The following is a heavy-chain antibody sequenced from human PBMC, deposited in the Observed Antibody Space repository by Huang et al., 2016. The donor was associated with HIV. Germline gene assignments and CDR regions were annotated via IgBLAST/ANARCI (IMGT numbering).Heavy chain of an antibody. Sequence: QVQLVQSRAEVKKPGASVKVSCKVSEYTLTELSIHWVRQPPGKGLEWMGGFDPEIGETIYAQKCQGRVTMTEDTSTETAVMELSGLRPEDTAVYDCATGFDVFFDFWGQGTLVTVSS. CDR3: ATGFDVFFDF. J-gene: IGHJ4*02. CDR1: EYTLTELS. V-gene: IGHV1-24*01. D-gene: IGHD3-9*01. CDR2: FDPEIGET.